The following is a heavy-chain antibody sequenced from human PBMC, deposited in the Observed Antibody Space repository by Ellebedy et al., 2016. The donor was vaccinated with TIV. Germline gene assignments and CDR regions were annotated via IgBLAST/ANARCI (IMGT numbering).Heavy chain of an antibody. CDR2: ISHDGSDK. D-gene: IGHD3-3*01. J-gene: IGHJ6*02. Sequence: GESLKISCEASGVTVSSHGMHWVCQAPGKGLEWVAVISHDGSDKIYADSVRGRFTISRDNSKNTLDLQMDSLRAEDTAMYYCARVRFLGYGMDVWGQGTTVTVSS. CDR1: GVTVSSHG. CDR3: ARVRFLGYGMDV. V-gene: IGHV3-30*03.